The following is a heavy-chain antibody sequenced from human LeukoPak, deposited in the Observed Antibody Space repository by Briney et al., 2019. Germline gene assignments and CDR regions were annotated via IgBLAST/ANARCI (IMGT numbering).Heavy chain of an antibody. Sequence: GASVKVSCKASGYTFTSYYMHWVRQAPGQGLEWMGIINPSGGSTSYAQKFQGRVTMTTDTSTSTAYMELRSLRSDDTAVYYCARRDDYGGNWFDPWGQGTLVTVSS. CDR3: ARRDDYGGNWFDP. CDR2: INPSGGST. J-gene: IGHJ5*02. CDR1: GYTFTSYY. V-gene: IGHV1-46*01. D-gene: IGHD4-23*01.